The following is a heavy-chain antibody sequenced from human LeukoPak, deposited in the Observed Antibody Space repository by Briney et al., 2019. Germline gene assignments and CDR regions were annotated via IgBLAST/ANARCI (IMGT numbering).Heavy chain of an antibody. CDR2: IYYSGST. V-gene: IGHV4-59*01. Sequence: PSETLSLTCTVSGGSISSYYWSWIRQPPGKGLEWIGYIYYSGSTNYNPSLKSRVTISVDTSKNQFSLKLSSVTAADTAVYYCAREVVVAAMGFDPWGQGTLVTVSS. CDR3: AREVVVAAMGFDP. J-gene: IGHJ5*02. D-gene: IGHD2-15*01. CDR1: GGSISSYY.